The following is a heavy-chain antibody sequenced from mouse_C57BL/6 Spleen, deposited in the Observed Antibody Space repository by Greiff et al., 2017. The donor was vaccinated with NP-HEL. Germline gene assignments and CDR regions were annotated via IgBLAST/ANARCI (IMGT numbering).Heavy chain of an antibody. CDR1: GFTFSNYW. CDR2: IRLKSDNYAT. D-gene: IGHD2-3*01. J-gene: IGHJ2*01. Sequence: EVHLVESGGGLVQPGGSMKLSCVASGFTFSNYWMNWVRQSPEKGLEWVAQIRLKSDNYATHYAESVKGRFTISRDDSKSSVYLQMNNLRAEDTGIYYCTAYDGRSLVDYWGQGTTLTVSS. V-gene: IGHV6-3*01. CDR3: TAYDGRSLVDY.